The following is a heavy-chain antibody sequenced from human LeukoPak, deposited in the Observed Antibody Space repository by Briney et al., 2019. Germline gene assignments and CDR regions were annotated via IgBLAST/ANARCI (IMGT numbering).Heavy chain of an antibody. D-gene: IGHD4-17*01. V-gene: IGHV3-23*01. J-gene: IGHJ4*02. CDR2: ISISGGTT. CDR1: GFTVSSSY. Sequence: GGSLRLSCAASGFTVSSSYMSWVRQAPGKGLEWVSSISISGGTTYYTDSVKGRFTISRENSKSTLYLQMNNLGADDTAVYYCANEIRPNDYWGQGTLVTVSS. CDR3: ANEIRPNDY.